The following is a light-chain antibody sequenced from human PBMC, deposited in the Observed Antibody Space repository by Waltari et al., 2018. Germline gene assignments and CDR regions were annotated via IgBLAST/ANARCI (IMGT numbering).Light chain of an antibody. V-gene: IGLV2-8*01. J-gene: IGLJ1*01. CDR3: SSYAGANLGV. CDR1: SGDVGAYNY. CDR2: EVS. Sequence: QSALTQPPSASGSPGQSVTISFTGTSGDVGAYNYVSWYQQHPGKAPNLMIFEVSKRPSGVPDRFSGSKSGNTASLTVSGLQAEDEADYYCSSYAGANLGVFGTGTKVTVL.